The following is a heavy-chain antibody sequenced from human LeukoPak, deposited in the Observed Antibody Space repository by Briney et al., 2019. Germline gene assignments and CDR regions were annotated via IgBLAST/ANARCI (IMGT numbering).Heavy chain of an antibody. J-gene: IGHJ4*02. Sequence: GESLKISCNGPGHSFINYWIAWVRQMPGKGLEWIGIIFSPSFQGQVTISADMSIDTAYLQWSSLRASDTAMYYCARIAGTWYGGSWGQGTLVFVSS. CDR2: IF. CDR1: GHSFINYW. V-gene: IGHV5-51*01. D-gene: IGHD6-13*01. CDR3: ARIAGTWYGGS.